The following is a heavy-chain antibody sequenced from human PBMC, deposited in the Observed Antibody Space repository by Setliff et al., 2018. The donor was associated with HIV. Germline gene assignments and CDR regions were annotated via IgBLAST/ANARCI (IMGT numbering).Heavy chain of an antibody. CDR2: IIPILGMG. CDR3: ARYFYDSSDYSGSDH. Sequence: ASVKVSCKASGDTFSSYAISWVRQAPGQGLEWMGGIIPILGMGNHAQKFQGRVTITADKSANTAYMELTSLRPEDTAIYYCARYFYDSSDYSGSDHWGQGTLVTVS. D-gene: IGHD3-22*01. V-gene: IGHV1-69*10. CDR1: GDTFSSYA. J-gene: IGHJ4*02.